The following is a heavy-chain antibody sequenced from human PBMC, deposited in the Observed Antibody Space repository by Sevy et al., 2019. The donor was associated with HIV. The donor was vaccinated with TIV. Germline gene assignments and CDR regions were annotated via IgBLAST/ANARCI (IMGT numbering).Heavy chain of an antibody. D-gene: IGHD3-16*01. CDR2: ISYDKVNT. Sequence: GGSLRLSCAASGFSFSRYAMHWIRQAPGKGLESVAVISYDKVNTYHSDSVKGRFTISRDNSKNTLYLQMNSLRPEDTAVYYCARDGGGDYFDYWGQRTLVTDSS. J-gene: IGHJ4*02. V-gene: IGHV3-30*04. CDR1: GFSFSRYA. CDR3: ARDGGGDYFDY.